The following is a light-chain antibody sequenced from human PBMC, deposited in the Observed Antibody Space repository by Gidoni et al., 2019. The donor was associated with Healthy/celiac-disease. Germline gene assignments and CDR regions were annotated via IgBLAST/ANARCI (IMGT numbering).Light chain of an antibody. V-gene: IGKV1-33*01. CDR2: DAS. J-gene: IGKJ2*01. CDR3: QQYDNLPPYT. CDR1: QDISNY. Sequence: DIQMTQSPSSLSASVGDRVTITCQASQDISNYLNWYQQKPGKAPKLLIYDASSGSGSGTDFTFTISSLQPEDIATYYCQQYDNLPPYTFGQGTKLEIK.